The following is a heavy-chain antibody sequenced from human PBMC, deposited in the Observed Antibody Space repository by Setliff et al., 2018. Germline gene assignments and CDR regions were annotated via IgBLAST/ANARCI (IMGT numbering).Heavy chain of an antibody. J-gene: IGHJ4*02. CDR3: SRLVRYCSKTTCQTASGAEL. V-gene: IGHV1-18*01. D-gene: IGHD2-8*01. CDR2: ISVYTGNT. Sequence: GASVKVSCKASGYTFSHSGITWVRQAPGQGLEWMGWISVYTGNTNYAPKLQGRVTMTTDASTSTAYMELRGLTSDDTAVYYCSRLVRYCSKTTCQTASGAELWGQGTLVTVS. CDR1: GYTFSHSG.